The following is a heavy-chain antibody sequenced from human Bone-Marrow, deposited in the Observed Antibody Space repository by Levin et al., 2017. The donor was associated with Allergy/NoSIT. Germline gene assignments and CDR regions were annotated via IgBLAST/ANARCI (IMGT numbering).Heavy chain of an antibody. CDR1: GFTFSSYG. V-gene: IGHV3-33*01. D-gene: IGHD3-22*01. CDR2: IWYDETNK. J-gene: IGHJ4*02. Sequence: GESLKISCVASGFTFSSYGMHWVRQAPGKGLEWVAVIWYDETNKFYTDSVKGRFTISRDNARNTLYLEVSSLRAEDTAMYYCARRRSSAAPFDHWGPGKQVTVSS. CDR3: ARRRSSAAPFDH.